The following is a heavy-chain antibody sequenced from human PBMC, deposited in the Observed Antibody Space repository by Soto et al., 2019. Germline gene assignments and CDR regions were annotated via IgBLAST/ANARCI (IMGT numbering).Heavy chain of an antibody. Sequence: PGGSLRLSCAASGFTFSSYSMNWVRQAPGKGLEWVSSISSSSSYIYYADSVKGRFTISRDNAKNSLYLQMNSLRAEDTAVYYCARDRATRGNYYYYMGVWGKGTTVTVSS. J-gene: IGHJ6*03. D-gene: IGHD1-1*01. CDR3: ARDRATRGNYYYYMGV. V-gene: IGHV3-21*01. CDR2: ISSSSSYI. CDR1: GFTFSSYS.